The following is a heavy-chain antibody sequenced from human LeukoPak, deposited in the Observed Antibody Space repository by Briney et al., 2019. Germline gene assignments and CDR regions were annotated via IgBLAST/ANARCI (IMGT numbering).Heavy chain of an antibody. J-gene: IGHJ6*02. V-gene: IGHV4-59*12. CDR2: IYYSGST. D-gene: IGHD3-10*01. Sequence: SETLSLTCTVSGGSISSYYWSWIRQPPGKGLEWIGYIYYSGSTNYNPSLKSRVTISVDTSKNQFSLKLSSVTAADTAVYYCARWGSGSHNYYYYYGMDVWGQGTTVTVSS. CDR3: ARWGSGSHNYYYYYGMDV. CDR1: GGSISSYY.